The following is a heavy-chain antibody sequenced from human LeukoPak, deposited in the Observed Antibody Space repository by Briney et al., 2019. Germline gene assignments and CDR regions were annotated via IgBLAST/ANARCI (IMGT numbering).Heavy chain of an antibody. CDR2: INHSGST. CDR3: ATVPTGIAAAGTGWFDS. D-gene: IGHD6-13*01. V-gene: IGHV4-34*01. J-gene: IGHJ5*01. CDR1: GRFFSGYY. Sequence: SETLSLTCAVYGRFFSGYYWSWIRQPPGKGLEWIGQINHSGSTNYNPSLKSRVTISVDTSKNQFSLKLSSVTAADTAVYYCATVPTGIAAAGTGWFDSWGQGTLVTVSS.